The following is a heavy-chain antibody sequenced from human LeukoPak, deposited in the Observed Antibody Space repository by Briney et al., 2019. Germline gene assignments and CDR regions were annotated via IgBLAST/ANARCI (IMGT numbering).Heavy chain of an antibody. J-gene: IGHJ4*02. CDR1: GFTFGDYA. Sequence: GGSLRLSCTASGFTFGDYATSWVRQAPGKGLEWVGFIRSKAYGGTTEYAASVKGRFTISRDDSKSIAYLQMNSLKTEDTAVYYCTRDSRGALDYWGQGTLVTVSS. D-gene: IGHD3-10*01. CDR3: TRDSRGALDY. V-gene: IGHV3-49*04. CDR2: IRSKAYGGTT.